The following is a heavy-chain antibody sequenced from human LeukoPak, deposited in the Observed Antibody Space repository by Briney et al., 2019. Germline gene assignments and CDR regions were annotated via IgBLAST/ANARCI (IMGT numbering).Heavy chain of an antibody. D-gene: IGHD3-22*01. CDR3: AKTGSGYYFALTFFDY. CDR2: ISGNGGST. Sequence: GGSLRLSCAASGFTFSSYAMSWVRQAPGKGLEWVSAISGNGGSTYYADSVKGRFTISRDNSKNTLYLQMNSLRAEDTAVYYCAKTGSGYYFALTFFDYWGQGTLVTVSS. V-gene: IGHV3-23*01. J-gene: IGHJ4*02. CDR1: GFTFSSYA.